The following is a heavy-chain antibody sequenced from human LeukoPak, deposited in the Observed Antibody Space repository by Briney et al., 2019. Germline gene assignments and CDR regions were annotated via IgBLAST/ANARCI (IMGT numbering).Heavy chain of an antibody. CDR1: GFTFSTYW. V-gene: IGHV3-7*01. D-gene: IGHD6-19*01. Sequence: GGSLSLSCAASGFTFSTYWMTWVRQAPGKGLEWVANMKQDGREQYYVDSVKGRFTISRDNAKNSVYLQMNSLRDDDTALYYCARGGGSGRWGSAFDMWGQGTMVTVSS. J-gene: IGHJ3*02. CDR2: MKQDGREQ. CDR3: ARGGGSGRWGSAFDM.